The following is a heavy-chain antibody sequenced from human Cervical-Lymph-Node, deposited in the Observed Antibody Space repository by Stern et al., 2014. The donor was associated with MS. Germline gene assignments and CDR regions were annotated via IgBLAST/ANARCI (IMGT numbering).Heavy chain of an antibody. Sequence: GSTNYSPSLEGRVTLSLDKSKNQFSLNLNSVTAADTAVYYCARGLSSGGVVVAVALDSWGQGTLVIVSS. J-gene: IGHJ4*02. CDR3: ARGLSSGGVVVAVALDS. CDR2: GST. V-gene: IGHV4-4*02. D-gene: IGHD2-15*01.